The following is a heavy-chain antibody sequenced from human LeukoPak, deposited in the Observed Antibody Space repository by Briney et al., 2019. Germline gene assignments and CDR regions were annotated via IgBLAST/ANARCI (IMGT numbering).Heavy chain of an antibody. CDR2: SSSSSSSI. Sequence: GGSLRLSCAASGFTFSSYGMHWVRQAPGQGLEWISYSSSSSSSISYANSVKGRFTISRDNAKNSLFLQMNSLRVEDTAVYYCARGSGVLGVSDYWGQGTLVTVSS. D-gene: IGHD1-26*01. J-gene: IGHJ4*02. CDR1: GFTFSSYG. CDR3: ARGSGVLGVSDY. V-gene: IGHV3-48*04.